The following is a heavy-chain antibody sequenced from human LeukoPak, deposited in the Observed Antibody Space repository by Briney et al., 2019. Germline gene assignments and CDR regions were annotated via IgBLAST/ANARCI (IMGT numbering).Heavy chain of an antibody. D-gene: IGHD3-10*01. CDR1: GLTFRSYA. CDR3: ARDSDTFGALDY. CDR2: ISFDGSKD. Sequence: GGPLRLSCAASGLTFRSYAMHWVRQAPVMGLEWVAVISFDGSKDYFADSVKGRFTISRDNSKNTMYLHMNSLRLEDTAVYYCARDSDTFGALDYWGQGTLVTVSS. V-gene: IGHV3-30*19. J-gene: IGHJ4*02.